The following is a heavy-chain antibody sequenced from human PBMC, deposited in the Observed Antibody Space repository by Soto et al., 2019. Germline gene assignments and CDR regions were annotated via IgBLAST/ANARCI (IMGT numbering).Heavy chain of an antibody. J-gene: IGHJ6*02. D-gene: IGHD1-26*01. Sequence: QVHVQQSGPGLVKPSETLSLSCTVSSGPSSSHNWGWIRQPPGGGLAWIGYVYYTGGTSYNPSLKSRVTISADTSTNHISLTLSSVTAADTAVYYCVRQGIDYLHGLVDVWGQGTTVSVSS. CDR3: VRQGIDYLHGLVDV. V-gene: IGHV4-59*08. CDR2: VYYTGGT. CDR1: SGPSSSHN.